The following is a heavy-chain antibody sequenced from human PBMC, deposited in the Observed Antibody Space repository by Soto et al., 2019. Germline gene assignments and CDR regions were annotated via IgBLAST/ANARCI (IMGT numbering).Heavy chain of an antibody. CDR3: ARVRACGSSGGSCYGRSWFDP. CDR1: GGSFSGYY. Sequence: SETLSLTCAVYGGSFSGYYWSWIRQPPGKGLEWIGEINHSGSTNYNPSLKSRVTISVDTSKNQFSLKLSSVTAADTAVYYCARVRACGSSGGSCYGRSWFDPWGQGTLVTVSS. D-gene: IGHD2-15*01. V-gene: IGHV4-34*01. CDR2: INHSGST. J-gene: IGHJ5*02.